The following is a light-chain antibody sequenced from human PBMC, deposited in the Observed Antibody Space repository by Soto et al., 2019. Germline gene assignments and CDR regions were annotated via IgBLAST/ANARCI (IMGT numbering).Light chain of an antibody. CDR3: QQYGSAPLT. J-gene: IGKJ4*01. CDR2: GAS. V-gene: IGKV3-20*01. CDR1: QSVSSSY. Sequence: EIVLTQSPGTLSLSPRERATLSCRASQSVSSSYLAWYQQKPGQAPRRLIYGASSRATGIPDRFSGSGSGTDFTLTISRLEPEDFAGYYCQQYGSAPLTFGGGTKVEIK.